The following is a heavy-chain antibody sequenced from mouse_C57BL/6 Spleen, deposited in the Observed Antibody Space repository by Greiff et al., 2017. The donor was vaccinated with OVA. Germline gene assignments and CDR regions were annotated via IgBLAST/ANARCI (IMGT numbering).Heavy chain of an antibody. D-gene: IGHD2-3*01. J-gene: IGHJ3*01. Sequence: VQLQQSGPVLVKPGASVKMSCKASGYTFTDYYMNWVKQSHGKSLEWIGVINPYNGGTSYNQKFKGKATLTVDKSSSTAYMELNSLTSEDSAVYYCARGIYDGYYVTYWGQGTLVTVSA. CDR2: INPYNGGT. CDR1: GYTFTDYY. V-gene: IGHV1-19*01. CDR3: ARGIYDGYYVTY.